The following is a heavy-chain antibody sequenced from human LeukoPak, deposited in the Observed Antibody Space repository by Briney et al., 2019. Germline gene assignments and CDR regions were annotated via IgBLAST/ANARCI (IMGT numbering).Heavy chain of an antibody. V-gene: IGHV3-21*01. J-gene: IGHJ4*02. Sequence: GGSLRLSCAASGFTFSSFSMNWVRQAPGKGLEWVSSISSSSRYIYYADSVKGRFTISRDNAKNSLFLQMNSLRAEDTAVYYCARDTLDSSGPHPQNSGQGTLVTVSS. CDR2: ISSSSRYI. D-gene: IGHD3-22*01. CDR3: ARDTLDSSGPHPQN. CDR1: GFTFSSFS.